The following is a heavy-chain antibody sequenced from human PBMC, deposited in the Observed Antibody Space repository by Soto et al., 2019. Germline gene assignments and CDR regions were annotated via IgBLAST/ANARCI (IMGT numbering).Heavy chain of an antibody. D-gene: IGHD2-2*01. CDR3: ARIVVPAARSFAGWFDP. CDR2: INPSGGST. V-gene: IGHV1-46*03. Sequence: ASVKVSCKASGYTFTSYYMHWVRQAPGQGLEWMGIINPSGGSTSYAQKFQGRVTMTRDTSTSTVYMELSSLRSEDTAVYYCARIVVPAARSFAGWFDPWGQGTLVTVSS. J-gene: IGHJ5*02. CDR1: GYTFTSYY.